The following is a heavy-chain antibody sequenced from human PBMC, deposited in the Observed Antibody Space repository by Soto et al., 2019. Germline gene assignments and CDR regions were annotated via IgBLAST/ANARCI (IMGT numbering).Heavy chain of an antibody. CDR2: IGTAGDT. D-gene: IGHD5-18*01. CDR3: ARAAGYSYGSYYYYYGMDV. V-gene: IGHV3-13*01. CDR1: GFTFSSYD. Sequence: GSLRLSCAAPGFTFSSYDMHWVRQATGKGLEWVSVIGTAGDTYYPGSVKGRFTISRENAKNSFYLQMNSLRAEDTAVYYCARAAGYSYGSYYYYYGMDVWGQGTTVTVSS. J-gene: IGHJ6*02.